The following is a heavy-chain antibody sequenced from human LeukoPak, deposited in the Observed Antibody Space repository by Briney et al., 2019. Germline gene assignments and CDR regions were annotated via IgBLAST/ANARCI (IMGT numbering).Heavy chain of an antibody. J-gene: IGHJ4*02. D-gene: IGHD3-16*01. CDR2: IYYSGST. V-gene: IGHV4-31*03. CDR1: GGSISSGGYY. CDR3: ARDASRSGPYDY. Sequence: PSQTLSLTCTVSGGSISSGGYYWSWIRQHPGKGLEWIGYIYYSGSTYYNPSFKSRVTISVDTSKNQFSLKLSSVTAADTAVYYCARDASRSGPYDYWGQGTLVTVSS.